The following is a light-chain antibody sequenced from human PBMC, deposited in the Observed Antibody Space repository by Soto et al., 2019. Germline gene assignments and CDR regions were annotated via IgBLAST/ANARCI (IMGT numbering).Light chain of an antibody. CDR2: EVT. CDR3: SSYTTTSTYV. V-gene: IGLV2-14*01. J-gene: IGLJ1*01. Sequence: ALTQPASVSGSPGQTITISCTGTSSDVGGYDYVSWYQQHPDKAPRFMIYEVTNRPSGVSHRFSGSKSGNTASLTISGLQAEDEADYYCSSYTTTSTYVFGTGTKVTVL. CDR1: SSDVGGYDY.